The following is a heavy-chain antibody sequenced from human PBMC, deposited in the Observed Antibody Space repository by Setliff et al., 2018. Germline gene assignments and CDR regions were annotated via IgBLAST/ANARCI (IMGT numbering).Heavy chain of an antibody. V-gene: IGHV1-69*10. CDR1: GGTFSSYA. CDR3: ARGNYYDSSGYSVDY. CDR2: IIPILGIV. D-gene: IGHD3-22*01. J-gene: IGHJ4*02. Sequence: SVKVSCKASGGTFSSYAISWVRQAPGQGLEWMGGIIPILGIVDYAQKLQGRVTITADKSTSTAYMELSSLRSEDTAVYYCARGNYYDSSGYSVDYWGQGTLVTVSS.